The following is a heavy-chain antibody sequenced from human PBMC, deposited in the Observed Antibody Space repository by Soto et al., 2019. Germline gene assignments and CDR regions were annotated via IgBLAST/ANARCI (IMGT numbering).Heavy chain of an antibody. J-gene: IGHJ4*02. Sequence: SETLSLTCTVSGGSISSSNYYWGWLRQPPGKGLEWIGFFSYSGSPNYDPSLKSRVTMSVDTSKNQFSLKLISVTAADTAVYYCASGGCSGGTCHWGYFDYWGQGTLVTVSS. V-gene: IGHV4-61*05. CDR3: ASGGCSGGTCHWGYFDY. D-gene: IGHD2-15*01. CDR1: GGSISSSNYY. CDR2: FSYSGSP.